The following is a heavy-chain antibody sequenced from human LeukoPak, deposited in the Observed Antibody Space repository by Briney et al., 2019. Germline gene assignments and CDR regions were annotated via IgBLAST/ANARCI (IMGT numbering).Heavy chain of an antibody. V-gene: IGHV4-39*01. J-gene: IGHJ3*02. D-gene: IGHD2-8*02. CDR3: ARVAEATTGNRRERRNAFDI. CDR1: YGSISDISYY. Sequence: SETLSLTCTVSYGSISDISYYWGYIRQPPGKGLEWIGGIYYSGSTYYNPSLKSRVTISVDTSKNQFSLKLSSVTAADTAVYYCARVAEATTGNRRERRNAFDIWGQGTMVTVSS. CDR2: IYYSGST.